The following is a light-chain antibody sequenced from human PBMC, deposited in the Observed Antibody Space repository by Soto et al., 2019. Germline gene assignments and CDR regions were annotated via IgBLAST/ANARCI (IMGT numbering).Light chain of an antibody. CDR3: HQYNNWCT. J-gene: IGKJ1*01. CDR1: QSVSNN. Sequence: EIVMTQSPATLSVSPGERATLSCRASQSVSNNLAWYQKKPGQAPRLLIYGASTSATGIPARFSGSGSGTEFTITISSLQSEDFAFYYCHQYNNWCTFGQGTRVDIK. CDR2: GAS. V-gene: IGKV3-15*01.